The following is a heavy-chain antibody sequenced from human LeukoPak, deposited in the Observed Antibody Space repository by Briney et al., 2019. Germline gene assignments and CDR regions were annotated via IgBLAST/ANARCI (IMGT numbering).Heavy chain of an antibody. V-gene: IGHV3-49*04. Sequence: GGSLRLSCTTSGFTFGGHTMHWVRQAPGKGLEWVGFIEASSHGGTTEYAASVKGRFTISRDDSKSIAHLQMNSLKTEDTAVYYCTRHPGDTESWYYFDYWSQASPVTVSS. CDR2: IEASSHGGTT. D-gene: IGHD6-13*01. J-gene: IGHJ4*02. CDR3: TRHPGDTESWYYFDY. CDR1: GFTFGGHT.